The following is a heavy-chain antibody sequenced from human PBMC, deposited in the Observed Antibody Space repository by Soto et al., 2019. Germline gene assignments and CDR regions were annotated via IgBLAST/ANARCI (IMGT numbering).Heavy chain of an antibody. Sequence: QVQLVQSGAEVKKPGASVKVSCKVSGYTLTELSMHWVRQAAGEGLEWMGGFDPEDGERIYAQKFQGRVSMTEDTSTATASMELSTQRTEDTAVYYCATDSPKYCISTSCFKWCWFDPWGQGTLVTVSS. D-gene: IGHD2-2*01. CDR3: ATDSPKYCISTSCFKWCWFDP. CDR1: GYTLTELS. V-gene: IGHV1-24*01. J-gene: IGHJ5*02. CDR2: FDPEDGER.